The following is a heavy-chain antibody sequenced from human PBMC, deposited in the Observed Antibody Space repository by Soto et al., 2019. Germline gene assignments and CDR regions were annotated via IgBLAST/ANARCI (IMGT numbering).Heavy chain of an antibody. Sequence: QLQLQESGPGLVKPSETLSLTCTVSGGSISSSSYYWGWIRQPPGKGLEWIGSIYYSGSTYYNPSLKSRVTISVDTSKNQFSLKLSSVTAADTAVYYCARLLTDSAAGFDYWGQGTLVTVSS. CDR2: IYYSGST. CDR3: ARLLTDSAAGFDY. CDR1: GGSISSSSYY. V-gene: IGHV4-39*01. D-gene: IGHD6-13*01. J-gene: IGHJ4*02.